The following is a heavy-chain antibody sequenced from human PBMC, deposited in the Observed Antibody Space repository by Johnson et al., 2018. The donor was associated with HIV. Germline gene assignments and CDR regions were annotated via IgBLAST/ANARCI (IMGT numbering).Heavy chain of an antibody. CDR2: IYTGGTT. CDR1: GFTVSSNY. Sequence: VQLVESGGGLIQPGGSLRLSCAASGFTVSSNYMSWVRQAPGKGLEWVSVIYTGGTTYYADSVTGRFPISRDNAKNSLYLQMNRLRFEDTALYYCARPADYGDYSRDAFDIWGQGTMVTVSS. V-gene: IGHV3-53*01. CDR3: ARPADYGDYSRDAFDI. J-gene: IGHJ3*02. D-gene: IGHD4-17*01.